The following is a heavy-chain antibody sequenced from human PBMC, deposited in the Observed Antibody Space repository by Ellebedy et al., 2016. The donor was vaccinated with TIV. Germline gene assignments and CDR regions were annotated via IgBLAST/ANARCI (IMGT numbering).Heavy chain of an antibody. CDR3: ARSSDYVGSGDY. J-gene: IGHJ4*02. D-gene: IGHD4-17*01. CDR2: IYHSGST. Sequence: SETLSLTXAVSGGSISSTNWWSWVRQPPGKGLEWIGEIYHSGSTNYNPSLKSRVTISEDKSKKQFSLKLSSVTAADTALYYCARSSDYVGSGDYWGQGTLVTVSS. CDR1: GGSISSTNW. V-gene: IGHV4-4*02.